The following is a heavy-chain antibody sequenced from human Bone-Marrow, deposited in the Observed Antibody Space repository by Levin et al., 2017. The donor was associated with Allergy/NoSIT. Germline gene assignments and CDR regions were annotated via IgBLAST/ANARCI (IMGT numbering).Heavy chain of an antibody. CDR2: VFDYGKT. CDR1: GGSIGRYY. D-gene: IGHD3-16*01. J-gene: IGHJ4*01. Sequence: SETLSLTCTISGGSIGRYYWSWLRQPPGKGLEWIGYVFDYGKTDYNPSLESRVTISLDTSKMQFSLRLTSVTAADSAVYYCAREHYDHIWGTFRYFDSWGQGSLVTVS. V-gene: IGHV4-59*01. CDR3: AREHYDHIWGTFRYFDS.